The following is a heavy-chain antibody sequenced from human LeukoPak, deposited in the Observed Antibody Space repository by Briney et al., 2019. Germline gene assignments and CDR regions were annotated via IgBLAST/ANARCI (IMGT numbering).Heavy chain of an antibody. J-gene: IGHJ4*02. Sequence: GGSLRLSCAASGFTVSSNYVSWVRQAPGKGLEWVANIKPDGTEKYYVDSLKGRFTISRDNTKNSLYLQMSSLRVEDTAVYYCARGGNASWDYWGQGALVTVSS. V-gene: IGHV3-7*01. CDR1: GFTVSSNY. CDR2: IKPDGTEK. CDR3: ARGGNASWDY.